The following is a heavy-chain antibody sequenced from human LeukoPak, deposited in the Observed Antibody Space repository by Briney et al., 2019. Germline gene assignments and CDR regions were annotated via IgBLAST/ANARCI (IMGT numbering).Heavy chain of an antibody. J-gene: IGHJ6*02. CDR1: GFTFNRYW. CDR3: ARNQLNHYYYYYGMDV. Sequence: GGSLRLSCAASGFTFNRYWMHWVRQVPGKGLVWVSRINSDGSSTSYADSVKGRFTISRDNAKNTLYLQMNSLRAEDTAVYYCARNQLNHYYYYYGMDVWGQGTTVTVSS. V-gene: IGHV3-74*01. CDR2: INSDGSST. D-gene: IGHD2-2*01.